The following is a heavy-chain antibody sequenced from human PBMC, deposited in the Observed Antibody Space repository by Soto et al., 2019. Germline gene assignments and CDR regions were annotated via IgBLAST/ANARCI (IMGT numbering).Heavy chain of an antibody. Sequence: PSETVSLTCTFSVVSISTGGYYCSWIRQHPGKGLEWIGYIYYSGSSSYNLSLKGRLTISVDTSKNQFSLKLSSVTAADTAVYYCASTRDYFDYRGQGILVTVSS. J-gene: IGHJ4*02. CDR3: ASTRDYFDY. CDR2: IYYSGSS. V-gene: IGHV4-31*03. CDR1: VVSISTGGYY. D-gene: IGHD2-2*01.